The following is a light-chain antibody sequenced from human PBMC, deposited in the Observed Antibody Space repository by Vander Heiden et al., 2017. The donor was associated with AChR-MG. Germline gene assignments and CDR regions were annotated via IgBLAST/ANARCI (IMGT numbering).Light chain of an antibody. V-gene: IGLV2-8*01. CDR3: NSYAGSSNYV. CDR2: EVY. J-gene: IGLJ1*01. Sequence: QSALTQPPSASGSPGQSVTISCTGTSSDVGGYNYVSWYQQHPGKAPKLMIYEVYKRPSGVPDRFSGSKSGNTASLTVSGLQAEDEADYYCNSYAGSSNYVFGSGTKVTVL. CDR1: SSDVGGYNY.